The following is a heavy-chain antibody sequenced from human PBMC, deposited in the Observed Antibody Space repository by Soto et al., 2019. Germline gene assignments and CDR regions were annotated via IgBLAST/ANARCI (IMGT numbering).Heavy chain of an antibody. D-gene: IGHD2-2*01. J-gene: IGHJ3*02. CDR2: IYPGDSDT. Sequence: PGASQKISCKGSGYNFTSYWIGRVRQMTGKGLEWMGIIYPGDSDTRYSPSFQGQVTISADKSISTAYLQWSSLKASDTAMYYCARQGEIVVVPAEAFDIWGQGTMVTVSS. V-gene: IGHV5-51*01. CDR3: ARQGEIVVVPAEAFDI. CDR1: GYNFTSYW.